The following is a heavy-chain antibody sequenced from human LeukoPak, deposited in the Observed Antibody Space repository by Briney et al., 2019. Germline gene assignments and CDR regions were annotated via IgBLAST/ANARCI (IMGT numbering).Heavy chain of an antibody. V-gene: IGHV1-46*01. CDR2: INPSGGST. Sequence: ASVKVSCKASGYTFTSYYMHWVRQAPGQGLEWMGIINPSGGSTSYAQKFQGRVTMTRDTSTSTVYMELSSLRSEDRAVYYYARDRFDIVVVVAATLDYGMDVWGQGTTVTVSS. CDR1: GYTFTSYY. CDR3: ARDRFDIVVVVAATLDYGMDV. J-gene: IGHJ6*02. D-gene: IGHD2-15*01.